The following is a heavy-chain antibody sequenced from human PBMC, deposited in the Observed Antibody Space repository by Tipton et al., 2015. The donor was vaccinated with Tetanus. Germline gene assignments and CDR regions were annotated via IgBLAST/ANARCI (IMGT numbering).Heavy chain of an antibody. D-gene: IGHD6-6*01. CDR1: GGSISSSSYY. CDR2: IYYSGST. J-gene: IGHJ4*02. V-gene: IGHV4-39*02. CDR3: ARDRYTSSSYDEDF. Sequence: TLSLTCTVSGGSISSSSYYWGWIRQPPGKGLEWIGTIYYSGSTYYNPSLKSRVTISVDTSKNQFSLKLSSVTAADTAVYYRARDRYTSSSYDEDFWGQGTLVTVSS.